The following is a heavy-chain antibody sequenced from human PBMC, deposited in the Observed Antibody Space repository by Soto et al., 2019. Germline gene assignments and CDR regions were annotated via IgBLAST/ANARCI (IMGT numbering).Heavy chain of an antibody. CDR1: GYTLTSYG. D-gene: IGHD1-26*01. CDR2: ISPFYNGKT. V-gene: IGHV1-18*01. J-gene: IGHJ4*02. CDR3: ARLLLIDSGLLRGFDH. Sequence: ASVKVSCKASGYTLTSYGISWVRQAPGQGLEWMGWISPFYNGKTEYAQNLQDRVSMTTDTSTRTAYMELRGLRSDDTAVYYCARLLLIDSGLLRGFDHWGQGTLVTVSS.